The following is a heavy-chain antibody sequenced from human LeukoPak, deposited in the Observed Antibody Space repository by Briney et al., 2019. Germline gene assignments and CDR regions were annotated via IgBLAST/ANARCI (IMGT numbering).Heavy chain of an antibody. CDR3: AKGEKKWLARQPNY. Sequence: PGGSLRLSCAASGFTLDDYGMSWVRQAPGKGLEWVSGINWNGGSTGYADSVKGRFTISRDNAKNSLYLQMSSLKTEDTALYYCAKGEKKWLARQPNYWGQGTLVTVSS. CDR1: GFTLDDYG. CDR2: INWNGGST. V-gene: IGHV3-20*04. J-gene: IGHJ4*02. D-gene: IGHD6-19*01.